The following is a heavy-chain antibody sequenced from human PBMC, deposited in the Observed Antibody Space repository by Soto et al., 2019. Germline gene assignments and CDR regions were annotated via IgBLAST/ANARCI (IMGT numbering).Heavy chain of an antibody. CDR3: ARSIVVVTALDY. CDR1: GYTFTSYA. Sequence: QVQLVQSGAEEKKPGASVKVSCKASGYTFTSYAMHWVRQAPGQRREWMGWIHAGNGNTKYSQKFQGRVTITRDTSASPAYMELSSLRSEDTAVYYCARSIVVVTALDYWGQGTLVTVSS. V-gene: IGHV1-3*05. D-gene: IGHD2-21*02. CDR2: IHAGNGNT. J-gene: IGHJ4*02.